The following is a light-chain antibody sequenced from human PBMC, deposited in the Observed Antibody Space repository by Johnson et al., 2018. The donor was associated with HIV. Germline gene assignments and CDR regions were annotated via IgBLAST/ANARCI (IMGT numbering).Light chain of an antibody. V-gene: IGLV1-51*02. CDR3: GTWDSSLSAYV. Sequence: QSVLTQPPSVSVAPGQKVTISCSGSSSNIGNNYVSWYQQLPGTAPKLLIYENNKRPSGIPDRFSGSKSGTSATLGITGLQTGDEADYYCGTWDSSLSAYVFGTGTKVIVL. J-gene: IGLJ1*01. CDR2: ENN. CDR1: SSNIGNNY.